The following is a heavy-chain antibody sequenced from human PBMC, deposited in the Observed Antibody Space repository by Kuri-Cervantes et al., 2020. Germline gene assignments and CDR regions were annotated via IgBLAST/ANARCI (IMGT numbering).Heavy chain of an antibody. CDR3: AKRAVAGTTSGAFDI. Sequence: KVSCKGSGYSFTNYWIAWVRQMPGKGLEWMAIIYPADSDTRYSPSFQGQVTISADKSTSTAYLQWSSLKASDTAMYYCAKRAVAGTTSGAFDIWGQGTMVTVSS. J-gene: IGHJ3*02. CDR1: GYSFTNYW. V-gene: IGHV5-51*01. D-gene: IGHD6-19*01. CDR2: IYPADSDT.